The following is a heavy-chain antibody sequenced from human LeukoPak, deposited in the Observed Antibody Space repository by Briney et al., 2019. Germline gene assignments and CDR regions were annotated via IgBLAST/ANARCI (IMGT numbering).Heavy chain of an antibody. Sequence: SVKVSCKASGGTFSSYAISWVRQAPGQGLEWMGRIIPIFGTANYAQKFQGRVTITTDESTSTAYMELSRLRSEDTAVYYCAAGEGYCSSTSCYNFDYWGQGTLVTVSS. J-gene: IGHJ4*02. CDR3: AAGEGYCSSTSCYNFDY. D-gene: IGHD2-2*02. V-gene: IGHV1-69*05. CDR2: IIPIFGTA. CDR1: GGTFSSYA.